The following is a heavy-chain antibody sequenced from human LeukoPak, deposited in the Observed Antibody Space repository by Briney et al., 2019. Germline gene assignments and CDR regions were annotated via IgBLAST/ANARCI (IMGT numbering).Heavy chain of an antibody. J-gene: IGHJ4*02. CDR1: GGLISSGGYY. CDR2: IYYSGST. D-gene: IGHD3-22*01. CDR3: ARVLYYYDSSGYSVRHTFDY. Sequence: SETLSLTCTVSGGLISSGGYYWTWVRQQPGKGLDWIGYIYYSGSTYYNPSLKSRLTISADTSKNQFSLKLSSVTAADTAVYYCARVLYYYDSSGYSVRHTFDYWGQGILVTVSS. V-gene: IGHV4-31*02.